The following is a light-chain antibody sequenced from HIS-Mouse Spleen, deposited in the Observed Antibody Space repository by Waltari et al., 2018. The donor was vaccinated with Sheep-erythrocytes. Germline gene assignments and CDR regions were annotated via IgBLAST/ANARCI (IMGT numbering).Light chain of an antibody. V-gene: IGLV1-40*01. CDR1: SSNIGAGYD. CDR2: GNS. CDR3: QSYDSSLSGWV. J-gene: IGLJ3*02. Sequence: QSVLTQQPSVSGAPGQRVTIPCPGSSSNIGAGYDLHWYQQLPGTAPKLLIYGNSNRPSGVPDRFSGSKSGTSASLAITGLQAEDEADYYCQSYDSSLSGWVFGGGTKLTVL.